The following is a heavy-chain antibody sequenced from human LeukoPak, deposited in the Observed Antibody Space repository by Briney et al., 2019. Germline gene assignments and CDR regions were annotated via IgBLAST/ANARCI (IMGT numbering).Heavy chain of an antibody. J-gene: IGHJ6*02. Sequence: ASVLVTSSASGDNSTSYGISWVGQATGQGLEWRGWIISYNGNTNYAQQLQGRVTMTTDASTSTAYMELRSLRSDDTAVYYCARYCSSTSCYTVNYYYGMDDWGQGATVTVSS. CDR3: ARYCSSTSCYTVNYYYGMDD. D-gene: IGHD2-2*02. V-gene: IGHV1-18*01. CDR2: IISYNGNT. CDR1: GDNSTSYG.